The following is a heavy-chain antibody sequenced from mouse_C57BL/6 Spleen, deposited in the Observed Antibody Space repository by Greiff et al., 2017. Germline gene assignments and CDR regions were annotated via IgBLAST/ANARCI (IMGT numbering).Heavy chain of an antibody. Sequence: QVQLQQPGAELVMPGASVKLSCKASGYTFTSYWMHWVKQRPGQGLEWIGEIDPSDSYTNYNQKFKGKSTLTVDKSSSTAYMQISSLTSEDSAVYYCARGCDWYFDVWGTGTTVTVSS. V-gene: IGHV1-69*01. CDR3: ARGCDWYFDV. CDR1: GYTFTSYW. D-gene: IGHD3-3*01. J-gene: IGHJ1*03. CDR2: IDPSDSYT.